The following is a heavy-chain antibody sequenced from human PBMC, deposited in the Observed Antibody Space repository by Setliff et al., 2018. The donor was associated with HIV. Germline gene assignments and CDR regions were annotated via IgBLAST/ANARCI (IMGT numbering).Heavy chain of an antibody. CDR1: GGSISTYY. CDR3: ARLGAVAGPPEDS. D-gene: IGHD6-19*01. CDR2: IYTSGST. V-gene: IGHV4-4*09. Sequence: SETLSLTCTVSGGSISTYYWTWIRQPPGKGLEWIGYIYTSGSTSYNPSLKSRFTLSIDTSKNQFSLRLTSVTASDTAVYYCARLGAVAGPPEDSWGQGTLVTVSS. J-gene: IGHJ4*02.